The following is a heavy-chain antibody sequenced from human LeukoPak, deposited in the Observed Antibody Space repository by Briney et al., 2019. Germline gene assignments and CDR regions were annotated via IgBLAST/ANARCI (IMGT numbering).Heavy chain of an antibody. J-gene: IGHJ4*02. Sequence: HPGGSLRLSCAASGFTFSSYGMHWVRQAPGKGLEWVAAISYDGSNKYYADSVKGRFTISRDNSKNTLYLQMNSLRAEDTAVYYCANGYSSGWYADFDYWGQGTLVTVSS. V-gene: IGHV3-30*18. CDR3: ANGYSSGWYADFDY. CDR2: ISYDGSNK. D-gene: IGHD6-19*01. CDR1: GFTFSSYG.